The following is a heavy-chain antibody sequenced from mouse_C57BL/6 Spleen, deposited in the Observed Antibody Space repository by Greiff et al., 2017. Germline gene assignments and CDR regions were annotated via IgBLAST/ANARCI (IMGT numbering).Heavy chain of an antibody. V-gene: IGHV1-82*01. Sequence: QVQLQQSGPELVKPGASVKISCKASGYAFSSSWMNWVKQRPGKGLEWIGRIYPGDGDTNYNGKFKGKATLTADKSSSTASMQVSSLTSEDSAVYFCARKGGWMDYWGQGTSVTVSS. CDR1: GYAFSSSW. J-gene: IGHJ4*01. D-gene: IGHD2-3*01. CDR2: IYPGDGDT. CDR3: ARKGGWMDY.